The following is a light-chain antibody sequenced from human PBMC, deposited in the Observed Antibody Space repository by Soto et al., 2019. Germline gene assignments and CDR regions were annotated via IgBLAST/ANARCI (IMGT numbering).Light chain of an antibody. CDR3: QQFQKWPLT. CDR2: GAS. J-gene: IGKJ4*01. Sequence: EIVMTQSPATVSVSPGARATLSCRASENASSNLAWYQQKPGQAPRLLIYGASTRATGIPARFSGSGSGTEFTLTISSLQSEDFAVYYCQQFQKWPLTFGGGTNVEIK. V-gene: IGKV3-15*01. CDR1: ENASSN.